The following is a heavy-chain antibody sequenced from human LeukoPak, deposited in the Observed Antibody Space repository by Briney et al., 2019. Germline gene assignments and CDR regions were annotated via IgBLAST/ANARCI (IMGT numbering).Heavy chain of an antibody. V-gene: IGHV6-1*01. D-gene: IGHD5-18*01. CDR2: TYYRSKWNT. Sequence: SQTLSLTCAISGDSFSNNNVAWNWIRQSPARGLEWLGRTYYRSKWNTDYAVSMKSRITINSDTSKNHLPLQLKSVDPGATDYYYCGRGCYSRFDHWGQGTLVTVSS. J-gene: IGHJ4*02. CDR1: GDSFSNNNVA. CDR3: GRGCYSRFDH.